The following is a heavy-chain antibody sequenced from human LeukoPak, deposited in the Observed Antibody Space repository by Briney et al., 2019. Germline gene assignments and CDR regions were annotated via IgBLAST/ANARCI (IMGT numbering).Heavy chain of an antibody. CDR3: ARGPITMVRGAHYYGMDV. Sequence: SETLSLTCAVYGGSFSGYCWSWIRQPPGKGLEWIGEINHSGSTNYNPSLKSRVTISVDTSKNQFSLKLSSVTAADTAVYYCARGPITMVRGAHYYGMDVWGKGTTVTVSS. D-gene: IGHD3-10*01. V-gene: IGHV4-34*01. CDR2: INHSGST. J-gene: IGHJ6*04. CDR1: GGSFSGYC.